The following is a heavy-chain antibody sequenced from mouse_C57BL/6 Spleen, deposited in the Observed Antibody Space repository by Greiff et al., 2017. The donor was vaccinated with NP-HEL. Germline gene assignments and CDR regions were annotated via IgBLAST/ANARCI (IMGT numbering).Heavy chain of an antibody. CDR2: IDPEDGET. J-gene: IGHJ2*01. D-gene: IGHD2-3*01. Sequence: VQLKESGAELVKPGASVKLSCTASGFNIKDYYMHWVKQRTEQGLEWIGRIDPEDGETKYAPKFQGKATITADTSSNTAYLQLSSLTSEDTAVYYCARGYYEYYFDYWGQGTTLTVSS. V-gene: IGHV14-2*01. CDR1: GFNIKDYY. CDR3: ARGYYEYYFDY.